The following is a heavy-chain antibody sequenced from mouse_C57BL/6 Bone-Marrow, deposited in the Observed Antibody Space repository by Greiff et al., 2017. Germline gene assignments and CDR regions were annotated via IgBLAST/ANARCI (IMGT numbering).Heavy chain of an antibody. J-gene: IGHJ4*01. CDR2: ISSGGSYT. V-gene: IGHV5-6*01. Sequence: VQLKESGGDLVKPGGSLKLSCAASGFTFSSYGMSWVRQTPDKRLEWVATISSGGSYTYYPDSVKGRFTISRDNAKNTLYLQMSSLKSEDTAMYYCARSKLRYAMDYWGQGTSVTVSS. CDR3: ARSKLRYAMDY. CDR1: GFTFSSYG. D-gene: IGHD1-1*01.